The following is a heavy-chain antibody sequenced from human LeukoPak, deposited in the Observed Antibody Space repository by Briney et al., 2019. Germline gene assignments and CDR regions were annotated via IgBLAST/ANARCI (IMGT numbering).Heavy chain of an antibody. CDR3: ARDGHSYGYGRGTFVY. Sequence: ASVKVSCKASGGTFSSYAISWVRQAPGQGLEWMGGIIPIFGTANYAQKLQGRVTMTTDTSTSTAYMELRSLRSDDTAVYYCARDGHSYGYGRGTFVYWGQGTLVTVSS. CDR2: IIPIFGTA. V-gene: IGHV1-69*05. J-gene: IGHJ4*02. CDR1: GGTFSSYA. D-gene: IGHD5-18*01.